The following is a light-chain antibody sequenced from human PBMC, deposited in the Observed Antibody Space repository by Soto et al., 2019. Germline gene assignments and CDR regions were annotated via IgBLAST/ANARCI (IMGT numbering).Light chain of an antibody. CDR1: QSFGTN. Sequence: ESLMPQSPATLSVSPGERVTLSCRASQSFGTNLAWYQQKPGQAPRLLILGASTRASGIPAKFSGSGSGTEFTLSIGSLQSEAFEIYYCQQYENWPLRWTLGQGTKVDIK. CDR2: GAS. V-gene: IGKV3-15*01. J-gene: IGKJ1*01. CDR3: QQYENWPLRWT.